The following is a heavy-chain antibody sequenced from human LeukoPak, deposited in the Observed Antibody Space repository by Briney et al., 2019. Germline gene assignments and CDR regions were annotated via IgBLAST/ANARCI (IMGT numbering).Heavy chain of an antibody. CDR2: ISYSGDT. CDR1: GFTFNYAW. D-gene: IGHD6-19*01. V-gene: IGHV4-59*01. J-gene: IGHJ1*01. Sequence: GSLRLSCTASGFTFNYAWMSWVRQPPGKGLEWIGYISYSGDTKYNPSLKSRLSMSVDTSKNQCSLMLTSVTAADTAVYYCARGSGWYPHWGQGTLVTVSS. CDR3: ARGSGWYPH.